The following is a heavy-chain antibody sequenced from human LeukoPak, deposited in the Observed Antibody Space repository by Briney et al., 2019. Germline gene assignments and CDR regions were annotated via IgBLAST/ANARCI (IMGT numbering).Heavy chain of an antibody. CDR2: INHSGGT. V-gene: IGHV4-34*01. J-gene: IGHJ6*02. CDR3: ARKYSSSRHRRYYGMDV. D-gene: IGHD6-13*01. Sequence: PSETLSLTCAVYGGSFSGYYWSWIRQPPGKGLEWIGEINHSGGTNYNPSLKSRVTISVDTSKNQFSLKLSSVTAADTAVYYCARKYSSSRHRRYYGMDVWGQGTTVTVSS. CDR1: GGSFSGYY.